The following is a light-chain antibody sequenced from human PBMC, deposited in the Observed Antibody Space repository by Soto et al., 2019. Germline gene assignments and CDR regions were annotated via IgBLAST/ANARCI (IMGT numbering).Light chain of an antibody. Sequence: DIQMTQSPSTLSASVGDRVTITCRASQSISSWLAWYQQKPGKAPKLLIYKASSLESGVPSRFSGSGSGTEFTLTISRLQPDDFATYYCQKYNSYYFYTFGQGTRLEIK. J-gene: IGKJ5*01. CDR1: QSISSW. CDR2: KAS. CDR3: QKYNSYYFYT. V-gene: IGKV1-5*03.